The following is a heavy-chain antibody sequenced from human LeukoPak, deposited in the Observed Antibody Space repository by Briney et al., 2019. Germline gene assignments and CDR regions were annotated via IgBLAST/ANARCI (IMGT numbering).Heavy chain of an antibody. D-gene: IGHD3-10*01. Sequence: GGSLRLSCAASGFTFSSYSMNWVRQAPGKGLEWVSSIGSSSSSYIYYADSVKGRFTISRDNAKNSLYLQMNSLRAEDTAVYYCARGSYPSPRPGDAFGIWGQGTMVTVSS. CDR1: GFTFSSYS. CDR3: ARGSYPSPRPGDAFGI. V-gene: IGHV3-21*01. CDR2: IGSSSSSYI. J-gene: IGHJ3*02.